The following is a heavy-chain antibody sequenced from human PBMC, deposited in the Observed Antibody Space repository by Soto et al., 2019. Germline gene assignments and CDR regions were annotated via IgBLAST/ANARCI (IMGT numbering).Heavy chain of an antibody. Sequence: PGESLKISCKGSGYSFTSYWISWVRQMPGKGLEWMGRIDPSDSYTNYSPSFQGHVTISADKSISTAYLQWSSLKASDTAMYYCARRIGYYDSSGYSDYYYGMDVWGEGTTVTVSS. J-gene: IGHJ6*04. V-gene: IGHV5-10-1*01. CDR2: IDPSDSYT. CDR1: GYSFTSYW. CDR3: ARRIGYYDSSGYSDYYYGMDV. D-gene: IGHD3-22*01.